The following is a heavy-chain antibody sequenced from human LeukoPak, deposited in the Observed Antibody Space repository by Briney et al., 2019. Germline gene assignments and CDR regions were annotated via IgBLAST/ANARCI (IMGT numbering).Heavy chain of an antibody. Sequence: GGSLRLSCAASRFTFSYYSMSWVRQAPGKGLEWVSGITGSAGSTHYADSVKGRFAISRDNTKNTLYLQMNSLRAEDTAIYYCAKSSYYDSSGYYREYYFDYWGQGTLVTVSS. CDR1: RFTFSYYS. CDR3: AKSSYYDSSGYYREYYFDY. D-gene: IGHD3-22*01. CDR2: ITGSAGST. V-gene: IGHV3-23*01. J-gene: IGHJ4*02.